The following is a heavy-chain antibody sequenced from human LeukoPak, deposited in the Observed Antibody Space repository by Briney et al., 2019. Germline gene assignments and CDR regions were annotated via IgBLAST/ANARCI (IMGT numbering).Heavy chain of an antibody. J-gene: IGHJ6*03. CDR3: ARSKGTTYDFWSGHYTKYYYYYMDV. D-gene: IGHD3-3*01. V-gene: IGHV4-39*01. Sequence: SETLSLTCTVSGGSISSSSYYWGWIRQPPGKGLEWIGSIYYSGSTYYNPSLKSRVTISVDTSKNQFSLKLSSVTAADTAVYYCARSKGTTYDFWSGHYTKYYYYYMDVWGKGTTVTVSS. CDR1: GGSISSSSYY. CDR2: IYYSGST.